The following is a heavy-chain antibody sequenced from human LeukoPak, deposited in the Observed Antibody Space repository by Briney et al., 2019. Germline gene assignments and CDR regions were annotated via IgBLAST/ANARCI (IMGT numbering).Heavy chain of an antibody. J-gene: IGHJ4*02. CDR2: ITSSGGSA. Sequence: GGSLRLSCAASGFIFKNYAMNWVRQAPGKGLEWVSAITSSGGSAYYADSVKGRFTISRDNSKNTLSLQMNSLRAEDTAVYYCARASFGVIVGPDYWGQGTLVTVSS. D-gene: IGHD3-3*01. CDR1: GFIFKNYA. V-gene: IGHV3-23*01. CDR3: ARASFGVIVGPDY.